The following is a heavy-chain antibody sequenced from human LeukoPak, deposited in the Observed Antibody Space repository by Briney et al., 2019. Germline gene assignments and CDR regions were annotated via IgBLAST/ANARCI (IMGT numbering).Heavy chain of an antibody. D-gene: IGHD3-10*01. Sequence: GGSLRLSCAASGFSFSSYGMHWVRQAPGKGLEWVSAISGSGGSTYYADSVKGRLTISRDNSKNTLYLQMNSLRAEDTAVYYCAKDLTYYYGPDWGQGTLVTVSS. CDR2: ISGSGGST. J-gene: IGHJ4*02. CDR1: GFSFSSYG. V-gene: IGHV3-23*01. CDR3: AKDLTYYYGPD.